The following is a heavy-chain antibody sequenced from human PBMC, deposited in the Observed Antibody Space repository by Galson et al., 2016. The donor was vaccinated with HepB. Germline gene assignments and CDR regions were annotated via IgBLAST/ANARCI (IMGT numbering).Heavy chain of an antibody. CDR3: AASRSRYCSGGRCFMDV. J-gene: IGHJ6*02. Sequence: IRQPPGKGLEWIGYIYYSGSTNYNPSLKSRVPISVDTSKNQFSLKLRSVTAADTAVYSCAASRSRYCSGGRCFMDVWGQGTTVTV. V-gene: IGHV4-59*01. CDR2: IYYSGST. D-gene: IGHD2-15*01.